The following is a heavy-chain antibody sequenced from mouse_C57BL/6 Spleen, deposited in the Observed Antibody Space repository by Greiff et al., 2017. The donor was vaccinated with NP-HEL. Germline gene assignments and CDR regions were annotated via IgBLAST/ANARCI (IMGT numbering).Heavy chain of an antibody. CDR1: GYTFTSYW. CDR3: GRGGYQDSYYSMDY. D-gene: IGHD2-2*01. CDR2: IYPSDSET. V-gene: IGHV1-61*01. J-gene: IGHJ4*01. Sequence: QVQLQQPGAELVRPGSSVKLSCKASGYTFTSYWMDWVKQRPGQGLEWIGNIYPSDSETHYNQKFKDKATLTVDKSSSTAYMQLSSLTSEDSAFYYCGRGGYQDSYYSMDYWGQGTSVTVSS.